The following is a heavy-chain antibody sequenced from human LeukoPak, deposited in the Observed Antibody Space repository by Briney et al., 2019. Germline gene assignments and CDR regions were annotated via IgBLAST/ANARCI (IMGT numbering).Heavy chain of an antibody. J-gene: IGHJ6*02. Sequence: SVKVSCKASGGTFSSYAISWVRQAPGQGLEWMGRIIPIFGIANYAQKFQGRVTITADKSTSTAYMELSSLRSEDTAVYYGARVNFLSVGESKNGMDVWGQGTTVTVSS. CDR3: ARVNFLSVGESKNGMDV. CDR1: GGTFSSYA. V-gene: IGHV1-69*04. CDR2: IIPIFGIA. D-gene: IGHD3-10*01.